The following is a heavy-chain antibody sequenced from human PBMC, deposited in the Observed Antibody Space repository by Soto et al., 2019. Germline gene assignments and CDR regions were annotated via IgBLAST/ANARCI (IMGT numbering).Heavy chain of an antibody. Sequence: PSETLSLTCTVSGGSISSYYWSWIRQPPGKGLEWIGYIYYSGSTNYNPSLKSRVTISVDTSKNQFSLKLSSVTAADTAVYYCARDGYSGYDYFYWGQGTLVTVSS. V-gene: IGHV4-59*01. J-gene: IGHJ4*02. CDR3: ARDGYSGYDYFY. CDR2: IYYSGST. CDR1: GGSISSYY. D-gene: IGHD5-12*01.